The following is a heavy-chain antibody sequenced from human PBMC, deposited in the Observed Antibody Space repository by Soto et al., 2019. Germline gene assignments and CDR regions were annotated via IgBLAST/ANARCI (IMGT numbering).Heavy chain of an antibody. V-gene: IGHV3-23*01. J-gene: IGHJ4*02. Sequence: GSLRLSCAASGFTFSSYAMSWVRQAPGKGLEWVSAISGSGGSTYYADSVKGRFTISRDNSKNTLYLQMNSLRAEDTAVYYCAKGDCSSTSCPIDYWGQGTLVTVSS. CDR3: AKGDCSSTSCPIDY. D-gene: IGHD2-2*01. CDR2: ISGSGGST. CDR1: GFTFSSYA.